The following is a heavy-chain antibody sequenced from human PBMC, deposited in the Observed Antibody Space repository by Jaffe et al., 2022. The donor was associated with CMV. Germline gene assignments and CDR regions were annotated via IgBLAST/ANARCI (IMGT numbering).Heavy chain of an antibody. J-gene: IGHJ4*02. CDR2: IKQDGSEK. D-gene: IGHD5-18*01. CDR1: GFTFSSYW. V-gene: IGHV3-7*01. CDR3: ASGAGYSYGSYYFDY. Sequence: EVQLVESGGGLVQPGGSLRLSCAASGFTFSSYWMSWVRQAPGKGLEWVANIKQDGSEKYYVDSVKGRFTISRDNAKNSLYLQMNSLRAEDTAVYYCASGAGYSYGSYYFDYWGQGTLVTVSS.